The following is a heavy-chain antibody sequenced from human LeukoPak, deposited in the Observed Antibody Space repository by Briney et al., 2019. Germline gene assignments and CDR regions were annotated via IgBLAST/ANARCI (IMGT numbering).Heavy chain of an antibody. D-gene: IGHD3-10*01. CDR3: ARERYSGSLPHYYYYMDV. CDR2: IYTSGST. CDR1: GGSISSGSYY. V-gene: IGHV4-61*02. J-gene: IGHJ6*03. Sequence: PSQTLSLTCTVSGGSISSGSYYWSWIRQPAGKGLEWIGRIYTSGSTNYNPSLKSRVTISVDTSKNQFSLKLSSVTAADTAVYYCARERYSGSLPHYYYYMDVWGKGTTVTISS.